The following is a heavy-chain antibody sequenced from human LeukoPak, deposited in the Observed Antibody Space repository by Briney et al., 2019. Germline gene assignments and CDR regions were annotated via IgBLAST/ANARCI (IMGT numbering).Heavy chain of an antibody. D-gene: IGHD1-26*01. CDR1: GFIFADHG. Sequence: GGSLRLSCAASGFIFADHGMTRVRQVPGKGLEWVSGINWNGGSTGYVDSVKGRFTISRDNAKNVLFLEMNNLRAEDTAFYYCARGEWDLRDWGQGTLVIVSS. V-gene: IGHV3-20*04. CDR3: ARGEWDLRD. CDR2: INWNGGST. J-gene: IGHJ4*02.